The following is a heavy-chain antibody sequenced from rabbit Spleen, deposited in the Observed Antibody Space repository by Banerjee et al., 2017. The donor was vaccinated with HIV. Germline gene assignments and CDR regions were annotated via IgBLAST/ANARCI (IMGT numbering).Heavy chain of an antibody. D-gene: IGHD1-1*01. CDR1: GFDFSSYGG. CDR3: ARIGGSGFNL. J-gene: IGHJ4*01. CDR2: ILDGSSGDT. Sequence: QEQVIESGGGLVQPGGSLKLSCKASGFDFSSYGGSWVRQAPGKGLDLLARILDGSSGDTNYASWAKGRFTISRTSPTTVTLQITSLTAADTATYFCARIGGSGFNLWGQGTLVTVS. V-gene: IGHV1S45*01.